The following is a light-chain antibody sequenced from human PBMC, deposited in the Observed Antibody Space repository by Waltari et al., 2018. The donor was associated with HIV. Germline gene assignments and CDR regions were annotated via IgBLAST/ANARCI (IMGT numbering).Light chain of an antibody. CDR1: MSNPGAGSA. Sequence: QSTLTQPPSTSGAPGQRITIPCAGDMSNPGAGSAVHWYQQFPGTAPRLLIYHNNNRPSGVPDRFSGSKSGSSASLAITGLQTEDEADYYCQSYVGSLSGLWVFGGGTKLTVL. CDR2: HNN. CDR3: QSYVGSLSGLWV. J-gene: IGLJ3*02. V-gene: IGLV1-40*01.